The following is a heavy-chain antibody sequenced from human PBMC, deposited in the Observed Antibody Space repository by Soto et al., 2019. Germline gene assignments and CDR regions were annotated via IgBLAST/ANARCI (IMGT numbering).Heavy chain of an antibody. CDR2: ISSSSTI. CDR1: GFTFSSYS. D-gene: IGHD7-27*01. J-gene: IGHJ6*02. V-gene: IGHV3-48*02. CDR3: ARDGDSDPDYYYGMDV. Sequence: PGGSLRLSCAASGFTFSSYSMNWVRQAPGKGLEWVSYISSSSTIYYADSVKGRFTISRDNAKNSLYLQMNSLRDEDTAVYYCARDGDSDPDYYYGMDVWGQGTTVTVSS.